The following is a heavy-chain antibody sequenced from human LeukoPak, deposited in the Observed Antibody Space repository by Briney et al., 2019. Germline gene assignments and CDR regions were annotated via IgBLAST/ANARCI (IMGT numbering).Heavy chain of an antibody. J-gene: IGHJ3*02. D-gene: IGHD3-22*01. Sequence: GASVNVSCLASGYTFTSCGISGVGPAAGQGLEWMGWISAYNGNTNYAQKLQGRVTMTTDTSTSTAYMELRSLRSDDTAVYYCARDQPMIVVPDAFDIWGQGTMVTVSS. CDR2: ISAYNGNT. V-gene: IGHV1-18*01. CDR3: ARDQPMIVVPDAFDI. CDR1: GYTFTSCG.